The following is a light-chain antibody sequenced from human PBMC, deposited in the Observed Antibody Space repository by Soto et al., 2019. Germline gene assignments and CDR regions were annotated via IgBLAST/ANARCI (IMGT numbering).Light chain of an antibody. CDR3: QQYNDNWT. V-gene: IGKV1-5*03. CDR1: QSISSW. CDR2: KAS. Sequence: SQMTQTPSTQSASVGDRVTITCRASQSISSWLAWYQQKPGKAPRLLIYKASNLESGVPSRFSGSGSGTEFTFTISSLRPDDSATYYCQQYNDNWTFGQGTKV. J-gene: IGKJ1*01.